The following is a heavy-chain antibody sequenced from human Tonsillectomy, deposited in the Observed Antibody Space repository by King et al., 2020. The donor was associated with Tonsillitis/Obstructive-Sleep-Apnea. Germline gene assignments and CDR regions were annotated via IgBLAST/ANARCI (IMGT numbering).Heavy chain of an antibody. J-gene: IGHJ4*02. V-gene: IGHV3-48*03. CDR1: GFTFSSYE. Sequence: VQLVESGGGLVQPGGSLRLSCAASGFTFSSYEMNWVRQAPGKGLEWVSYISSSGSTIYYADSVKGRFTISRDNAKNSLYLQMNSLRAEDTAVYYCARVGNVYINCGMTYFFDYWGQGTLGTVS. CDR2: ISSSGSTI. CDR3: ARVGNVYINCGMTYFFDY. D-gene: IGHD4-11*01.